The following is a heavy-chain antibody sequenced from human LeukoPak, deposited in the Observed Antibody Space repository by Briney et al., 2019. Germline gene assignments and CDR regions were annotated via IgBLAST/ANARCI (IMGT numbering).Heavy chain of an antibody. D-gene: IGHD6-19*01. J-gene: IGHJ6*02. CDR1: GFTFRSYT. CDR3: ARRGGSGFCLSYYYYYGIDV. CDR2: ISSSTTYI. Sequence: GGSLRLSCAASGFTFRSYTMDWVRQAPGKGLEWVSSISSSTTYIYYADSVRGRFTISRDNAKNSLYLQMFSLRAEDTAMYYCARRGGSGFCLSYYYYYGIDVWGQGTTVTVSS. V-gene: IGHV3-21*01.